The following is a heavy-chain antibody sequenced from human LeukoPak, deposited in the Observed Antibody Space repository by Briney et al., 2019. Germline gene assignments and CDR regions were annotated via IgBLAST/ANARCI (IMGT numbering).Heavy chain of an antibody. Sequence: PSETLSLTCTVSGGSISSGGYYWSWIRQHPGKGLEWIGYIYYSGSTYYNPSLSSRVTISVDTSKNQFSLKLSSVTAADTAVYSCARGTYYNDSSGKSYYFDYWGQGTLVTVSS. D-gene: IGHD3-22*01. V-gene: IGHV4-31*03. CDR3: ARGTYYNDSSGKSYYFDY. CDR2: IYYSGST. J-gene: IGHJ4*02. CDR1: GGSISSGGYY.